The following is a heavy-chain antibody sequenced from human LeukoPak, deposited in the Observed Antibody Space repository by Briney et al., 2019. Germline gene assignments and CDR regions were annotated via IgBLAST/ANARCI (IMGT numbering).Heavy chain of an antibody. D-gene: IGHD3-10*01. J-gene: IGHJ4*02. CDR2: IIPIFGTA. CDR3: ARHGRCMVRGVCNDY. Sequence: SVKVSCKASGGTFSSYAISWVRQAPGQGLEWMGGIIPIFGTANYAQKFQGRVTITADESTSTAYLELSSLRSEDTAVYYCARHGRCMVRGVCNDYWGQGTLVTVSS. V-gene: IGHV1-69*01. CDR1: GGTFSSYA.